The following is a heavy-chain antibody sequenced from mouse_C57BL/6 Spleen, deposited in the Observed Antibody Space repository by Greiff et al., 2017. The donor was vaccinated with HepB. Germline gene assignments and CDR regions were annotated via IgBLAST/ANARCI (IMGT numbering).Heavy chain of an antibody. V-gene: IGHV1-61*01. CDR3: AREVYWYFDV. CDR2: IDPSDSET. CDR1: GYTFTSYW. J-gene: IGHJ1*03. Sequence: QVQLQQPGAELVRPGSSVKLSCKASGYTFTSYWMDWVKQRPGQGLEWIGNIDPSDSETHYNQKFKDKATLTEDKSSSTAYMQLSSLTSEDSAVYYCAREVYWYFDVWGTGTTVTVSS.